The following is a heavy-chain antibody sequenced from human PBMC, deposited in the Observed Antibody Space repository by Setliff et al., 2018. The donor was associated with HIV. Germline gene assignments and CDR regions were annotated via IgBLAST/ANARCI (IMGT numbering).Heavy chain of an antibody. Sequence: PGGSLRLSCAASGFTVSGNYMSWVRQAPGKGLEWVSVIYSGNSTYYAGSVKDRFTISRDNSKNTLYLQMNSLRVEDTAVYYCTGASPYYDSSGLYWGQGTLVTVSS. CDR2: IYSGNST. CDR1: GFTVSGNY. J-gene: IGHJ4*02. V-gene: IGHV3-66*01. D-gene: IGHD3-22*01. CDR3: TGASPYYDSSGLY.